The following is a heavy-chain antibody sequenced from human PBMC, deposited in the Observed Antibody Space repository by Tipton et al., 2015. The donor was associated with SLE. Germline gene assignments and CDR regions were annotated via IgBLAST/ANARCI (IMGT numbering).Heavy chain of an antibody. CDR2: IHHSGNT. V-gene: IGHV4-38-2*02. Sequence: LRLSCAVSAYSISTGYHWGWIRQPPGKGLEWIASIHHSGNTYYNPSLKSRVTISLDTSKNQFSLKLNSVTAADTAVHFCAREGGYAGSGSYGTVWGQGTTVTVSS. CDR1: AYSISTGYH. J-gene: IGHJ6*02. CDR3: AREGGYAGSGSYGTV. D-gene: IGHD3-10*01.